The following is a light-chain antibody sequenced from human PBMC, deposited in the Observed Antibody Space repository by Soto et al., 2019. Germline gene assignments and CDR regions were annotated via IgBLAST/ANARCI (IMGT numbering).Light chain of an antibody. CDR3: QQCGSSPWT. CDR1: QSVSSYY. CDR2: AAS. J-gene: IGKJ1*01. V-gene: IGKV3-20*01. Sequence: EIVLTQSPGTLSLSPGERATLSCRASQSVSSYYLAWYQQKPGQAPRLHIYAASSRATGIPDRFSGGGSGTDFTLTISRLEPEDFAVYYCQQCGSSPWTFGQGTKVEIK.